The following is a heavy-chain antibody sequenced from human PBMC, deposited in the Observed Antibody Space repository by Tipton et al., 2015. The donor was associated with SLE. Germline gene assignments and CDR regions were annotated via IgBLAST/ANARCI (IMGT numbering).Heavy chain of an antibody. CDR3: ARGIAAAAPGY. J-gene: IGHJ4*02. V-gene: IGHV4-4*08. CDR2: IYTSGST. CDR1: GGSISSHY. Sequence: TLSLTCTVSGGSISSHYWSWIRQPPGKGLEWIGYIYTSGSTNYNPSLKSRVTISVDTAKNQFSLKLSSVTAADTAVYYCARGIAAAAPGYWGQGTLVTVSS. D-gene: IGHD6-13*01.